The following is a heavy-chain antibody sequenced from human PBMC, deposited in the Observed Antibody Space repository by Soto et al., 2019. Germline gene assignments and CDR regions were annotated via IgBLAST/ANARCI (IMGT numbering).Heavy chain of an antibody. V-gene: IGHV3-21*01. Sequence: GGSLRLSCAASGFTFSSYSMNWVRQAPGKGLEWVSSISSSSSYIYYADSVKGRFTISRDNAKNSLYLQMNSLRAEDTAVYYCASHFNKRFLAWFPTIDHWGQGTLVTVSS. CDR3: ASHFNKRFLAWFPTIDH. CDR2: ISSSSSYI. J-gene: IGHJ4*02. D-gene: IGHD3-3*01. CDR1: GFTFSSYS.